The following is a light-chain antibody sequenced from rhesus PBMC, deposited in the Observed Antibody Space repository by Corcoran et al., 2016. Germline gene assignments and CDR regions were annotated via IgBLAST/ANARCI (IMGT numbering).Light chain of an antibody. J-gene: IGKJ3*01. CDR3: QQYSSRPFT. V-gene: IGKV1-22*01. Sequence: DIQMTQSPSSLSASVGDTVTITCRASQSISSWLDWYQQKPGKAPKPLIYKASSLQSAVPSRFSGSGSGTDFTLTISSLQSEEFATYYCQQYSSRPFTFGPGTKLDIK. CDR1: QSISSW. CDR2: KAS.